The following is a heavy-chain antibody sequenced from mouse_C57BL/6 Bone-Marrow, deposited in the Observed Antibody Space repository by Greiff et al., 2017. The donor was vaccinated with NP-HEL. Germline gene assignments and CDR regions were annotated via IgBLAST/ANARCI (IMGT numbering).Heavy chain of an antibody. V-gene: IGHV1-52*01. CDR1: GYTFTSYW. CDR2: IDPSDSET. CDR3: ARDCYYGVDY. D-gene: IGHD1-1*01. J-gene: IGHJ2*01. Sequence: QVQLQQPGAELVRPGSSVKLSCKASGYTFTSYWMHWVKQRPIQGLEWIGNIDPSDSETHYNQKFKDKATLTVDKSSSTAYMQLSSLTSEDSAVYYCARDCYYGVDYWGQGTTLTVSS.